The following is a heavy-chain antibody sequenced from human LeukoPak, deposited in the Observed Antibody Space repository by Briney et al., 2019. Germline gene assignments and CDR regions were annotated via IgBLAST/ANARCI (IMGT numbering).Heavy chain of an antibody. D-gene: IGHD2-2*01. V-gene: IGHV3-30-3*01. J-gene: IGHJ4*02. CDR2: ISYDGSNK. CDR1: GFTFSSYA. Sequence: QPGGSLRLSCAASGFTFSSYAMHWVRQAPGKGLEWVAVISYDGSNKYYADSVKGRFTISRDNSKNTLYLQMNSLRAEDTAVYYCARDWLDIVVVPAAGEYWGQGTLVTVSS. CDR3: ARDWLDIVVVPAAGEY.